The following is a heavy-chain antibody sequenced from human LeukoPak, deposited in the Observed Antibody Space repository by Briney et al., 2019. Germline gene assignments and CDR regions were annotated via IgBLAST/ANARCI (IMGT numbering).Heavy chain of an antibody. V-gene: IGHV4-61*02. CDR3: XSWVSGYHIFDY. Sequence: KSSKTLSLTCTISGGSISSGSYYWSWIRQPAGKGLEWIGRIYTSGSTNDNPSLKCRVTISVDTSKNQFSLKLSSVTAADTAVYXXXSWVSGYHIFDYWGQGTLVTVSS. J-gene: IGHJ4*02. CDR2: IYTSGST. D-gene: IGHD3-22*01. CDR1: GGSISSGSYY.